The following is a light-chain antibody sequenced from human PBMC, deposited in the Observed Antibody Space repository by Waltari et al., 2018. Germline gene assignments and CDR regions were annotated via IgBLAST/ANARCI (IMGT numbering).Light chain of an antibody. CDR3: QKYGTLPAT. J-gene: IGKJ1*01. Sequence: EIVLTQSPGTLCLSPGERATLSCRASQSVSRTLAWYQQKPGQAPRLLIYDASTRATGTPDRFSGSGSGTDFSLTISRLEPEDFAVYYCQKYGTLPATFGQGTKVEIK. CDR1: QSVSRT. V-gene: IGKV3-20*01. CDR2: DAS.